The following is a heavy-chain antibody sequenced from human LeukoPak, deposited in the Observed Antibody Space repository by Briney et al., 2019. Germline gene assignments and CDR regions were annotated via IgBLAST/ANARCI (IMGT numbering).Heavy chain of an antibody. Sequence: GRSLRLSCAASGFTFSSYAMHWVRQAPGRGLEWVAVISYDGSNKYYADSVKGRFTISRDNSKNTLYLQINSLRAEDTAVYYCASSLGSGSYFYYFDYWGQGTLVTVSS. V-gene: IGHV3-30*04. CDR2: ISYDGSNK. D-gene: IGHD1-26*01. J-gene: IGHJ4*02. CDR3: ASSLGSGSYFYYFDY. CDR1: GFTFSSYA.